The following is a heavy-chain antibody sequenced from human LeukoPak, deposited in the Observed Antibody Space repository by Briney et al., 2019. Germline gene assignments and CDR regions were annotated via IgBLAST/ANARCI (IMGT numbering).Heavy chain of an antibody. D-gene: IGHD6-13*01. V-gene: IGHV1-2*06. CDR3: ARSRSSSSWYYFEY. CDR1: GYTFTGYY. Sequence: ASVKVSCKASGYTFTGYYMHWVRQAPGQGLEWMGRINPNSGGTNYAQKFQGRVTMTRDTSISTAYMELSRLRSDDTAVYYCARSRSSSSWYYFEYWGQGTLVTVSS. J-gene: IGHJ4*02. CDR2: INPNSGGT.